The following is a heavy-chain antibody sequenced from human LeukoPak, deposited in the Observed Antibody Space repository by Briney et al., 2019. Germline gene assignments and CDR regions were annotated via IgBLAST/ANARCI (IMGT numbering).Heavy chain of an antibody. D-gene: IGHD2-8*01. CDR3: ARDIVLRVYAPFDY. CDR2: IGSSSSYI. V-gene: IGHV3-21*01. Sequence: GGSLRLSCAASGFTFSSYSTNWVRQAAGKGLEWVSSIGSSSSYIYYADSVKGRFTISRDNAKNSLYLQMNSLRAEDTAVYYCARDIVLRVYAPFDYWGQGTLVTVSS. CDR1: GFTFSSYS. J-gene: IGHJ4*02.